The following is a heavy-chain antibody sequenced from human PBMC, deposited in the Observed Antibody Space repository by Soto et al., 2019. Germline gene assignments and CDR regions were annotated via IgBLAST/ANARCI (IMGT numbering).Heavy chain of an antibody. V-gene: IGHV6-1*01. Sequence: PSQTLSLPRAISGDRLSCYSPAWNSSRQSPSRGLEWLGRTYYRSKWNNDYGLSVKSRITINPDTSKNQFSLHLHSVTPEDTAVYYCAGVTWFRAMDVWGQGTPVTVSS. CDR3: AGVTWFRAMDV. D-gene: IGHD3-10*01. J-gene: IGHJ6*02. CDR1: GDRLSCYSPA. CDR2: TYYRSKWNN.